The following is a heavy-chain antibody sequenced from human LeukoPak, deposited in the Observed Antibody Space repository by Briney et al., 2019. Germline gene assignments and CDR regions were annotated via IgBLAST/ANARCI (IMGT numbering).Heavy chain of an antibody. J-gene: IGHJ4*02. V-gene: IGHV3-9*03. D-gene: IGHD6-19*01. CDR3: ALQGEYSSGWYPLDY. CDR1: GFTFDDYA. Sequence: PGGSLRLSCAASGFTFDDYAMHWVRQAPGKGLEWVSGISWNSGSIGYADSVNGRFTISRDNAKNSLYMQMNSLRAEDMALYYCALQGEYSSGWYPLDYWGQGTLVTVSS. CDR2: ISWNSGSI.